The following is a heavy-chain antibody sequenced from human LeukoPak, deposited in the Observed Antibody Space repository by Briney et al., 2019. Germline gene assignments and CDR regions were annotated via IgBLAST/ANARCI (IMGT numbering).Heavy chain of an antibody. CDR3: AKDVSAGWKTWGY. D-gene: IGHD1-1*01. CDR1: GLSFSSYG. J-gene: IGHJ4*02. Sequence: PGGSLRLSCAASGLSFSSYGMHWVRQAPGKGLEGVAFIRFDGSGKQYADSVKGRFTISRDNSKNTLYLQMNSLRPEDTAVYYCAKDVSAGWKTWGYWGQGTLVTVSS. CDR2: IRFDGSGK. V-gene: IGHV3-30*02.